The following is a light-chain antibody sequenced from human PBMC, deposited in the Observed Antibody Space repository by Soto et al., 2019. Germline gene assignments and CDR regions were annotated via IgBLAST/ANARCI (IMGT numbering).Light chain of an antibody. CDR3: QSYESSLSAWV. CDR2: GNS. J-gene: IGLJ3*02. V-gene: IGLV1-40*01. Sequence: QPVLTQPPSVSGAPGQRVTISCTGSSSNIGAGYDVHWYQQLPGSAPKLLISGNSNRPSGVPDRFSGSKSGTSASLAITGLQAEDEADYYCQSYESSLSAWVFGGGTKVTVL. CDR1: SSNIGAGYD.